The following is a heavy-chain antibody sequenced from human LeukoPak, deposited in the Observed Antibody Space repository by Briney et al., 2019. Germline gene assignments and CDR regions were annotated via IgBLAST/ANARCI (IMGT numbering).Heavy chain of an antibody. CDR3: AKGTVVLGQ. V-gene: IGHV1-69-2*01. CDR1: GYTFTDYY. D-gene: IGHD2-2*01. Sequence: ASVKVSCKASGYTFTDYYIHWVQQAPGKGLEWMGRVDAEDAETIYAEKFQGRVTITADTSTDTAYMELSRLRSDDTAVYYCAKGTVVLGQWGQGTLVTVSS. J-gene: IGHJ1*01. CDR2: VDAEDAET.